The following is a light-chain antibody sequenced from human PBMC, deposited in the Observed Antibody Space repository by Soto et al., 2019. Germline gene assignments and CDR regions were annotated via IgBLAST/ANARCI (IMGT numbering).Light chain of an antibody. Sequence: EIVLTQSPATLSLSPGERATLSCRASQSVSYYLAWYQQKPGRAPRLLIYEISKRATGIPARFSGSGSGTDFTLIISSLEPEDFAVYYCQQRSDWPLFTFGPGTRVDIK. CDR2: EIS. CDR3: QQRSDWPLFT. CDR1: QSVSYY. J-gene: IGKJ3*01. V-gene: IGKV3-11*01.